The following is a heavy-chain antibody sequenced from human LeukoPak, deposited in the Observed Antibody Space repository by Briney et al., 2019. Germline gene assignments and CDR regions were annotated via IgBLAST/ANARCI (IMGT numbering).Heavy chain of an antibody. D-gene: IGHD6-19*01. J-gene: IGHJ4*02. Sequence: SGPTLVNPTQTLTLTCTFSGFSLSTSGMRVSWIRQPPGKALEWLARIDWDDDKSYSTSLKTRLTISKDTSKNQVVLTMTNMDPVDTATYYCARIRGGSGSYDYWGQGTLVTVSS. CDR3: ARIRGGSGSYDY. CDR1: GFSLSTSGMR. V-gene: IGHV2-70*04. CDR2: IDWDDDK.